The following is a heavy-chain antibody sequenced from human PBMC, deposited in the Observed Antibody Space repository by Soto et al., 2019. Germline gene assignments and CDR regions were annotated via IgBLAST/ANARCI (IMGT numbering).Heavy chain of an antibody. Sequence: PGGSLRLSCAASGFTFSSYGMHWVRQAPGKGLEWVAVISYDGSNKYYADSVKGRFTISRDNSKNTLYLQMNSLRAEDTAVYYCAKVGAVAGSPWYFDYWGQGTLVTVSS. J-gene: IGHJ4*02. CDR3: AKVGAVAGSPWYFDY. CDR2: ISYDGSNK. V-gene: IGHV3-30*18. CDR1: GFTFSSYG. D-gene: IGHD6-19*01.